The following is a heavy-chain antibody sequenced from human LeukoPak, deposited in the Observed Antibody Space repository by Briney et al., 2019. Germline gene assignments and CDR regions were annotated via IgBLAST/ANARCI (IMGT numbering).Heavy chain of an antibody. D-gene: IGHD3-9*01. CDR1: GGSFSGYY. Sequence: SETLSLTCAVYGGSFSGYYWSWIRQPPGKGLEWIGEINHSGSTNYNPSLKSRVTISVDTSKNQFSLKLSSVTAADTAVYYCARLSDQDIVTGYHRSPLFDYWGQGTLVTVSS. CDR2: INHSGST. V-gene: IGHV4-34*01. CDR3: ARLSDQDIVTGYHRSPLFDY. J-gene: IGHJ4*01.